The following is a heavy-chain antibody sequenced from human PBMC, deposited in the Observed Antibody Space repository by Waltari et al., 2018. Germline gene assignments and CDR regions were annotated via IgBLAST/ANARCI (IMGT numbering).Heavy chain of an antibody. V-gene: IGHV4-38-2*01. CDR3: ATATTAHFDF. D-gene: IGHD4-17*01. CDR1: GFSITSGYY. CDR2: IYYSGTT. Sequence: QVQLQESGPGLVKPSETLSLTCAVSGFSITSGYYWHWIRQPPGKGLEWVGTIYYSGTTYYTPSLQSRVSISVATSNNEFSLTLTSVTASDTAVYYCATATTAHFDFWGQGSLVTVSS. J-gene: IGHJ4*02.